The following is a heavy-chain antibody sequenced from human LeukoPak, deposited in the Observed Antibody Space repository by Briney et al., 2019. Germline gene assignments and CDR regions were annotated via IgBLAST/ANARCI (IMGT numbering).Heavy chain of an antibody. Sequence: GGSLRLSCEASGFIFSRYGLSWVRQAPGKGLEWVSIIVGGGVTTYYAGSVKGRFTVSRDDSRSTMYLQMNSLTADDTAVYYCARDVEGTGWPYYGLDVWGQGTTVTVSS. V-gene: IGHV3-23*01. J-gene: IGHJ6*02. CDR3: ARDVEGTGWPYYGLDV. CDR2: IVGGGVTT. D-gene: IGHD6-19*01. CDR1: GFIFSRYG.